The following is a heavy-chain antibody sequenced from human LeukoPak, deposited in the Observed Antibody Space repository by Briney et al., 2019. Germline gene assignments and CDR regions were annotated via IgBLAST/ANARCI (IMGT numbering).Heavy chain of an antibody. CDR1: GESFSGYY. CDR2: INHSGGT. D-gene: IGHD3-3*01. J-gene: IGHJ5*02. V-gene: IGHV4-34*01. Sequence: SETLSLTCAVYGESFSGYYWSWIRQPPGKGLEWIGEINHSGGTNYNPSLKSRVTISVDTSKNQFSLKLSSVTAADTAVYCCARGGRTFWSAYYKSWFDPWGQGTLVTVSS. CDR3: ARGGRTFWSAYYKSWFDP.